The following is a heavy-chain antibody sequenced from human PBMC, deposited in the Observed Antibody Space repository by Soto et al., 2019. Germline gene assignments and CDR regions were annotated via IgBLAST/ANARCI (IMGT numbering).Heavy chain of an antibody. D-gene: IGHD1-7*01. J-gene: IGHJ6*02. CDR1: GGSISSSSYY. V-gene: IGHV4-39*01. CDR3: ARGGQLELRWSYGMDV. Sequence: PSETLSLTCTVSGGSISSSSYYWGWIRQPPGKGLEWIGSIYYSGSTYYNPSLKSRVTISVDTSKNQFSLKLSSVTAADTAVYYCARGGQLELRWSYGMDVWDQGTTVTVSS. CDR2: IYYSGST.